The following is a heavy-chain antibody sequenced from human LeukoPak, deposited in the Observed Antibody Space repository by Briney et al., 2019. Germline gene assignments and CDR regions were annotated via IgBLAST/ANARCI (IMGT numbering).Heavy chain of an antibody. D-gene: IGHD3-22*01. CDR3: ARDRGTMTVVRIAFDI. CDR1: GFTFSSYG. V-gene: IGHV3-30*02. CDR2: IRYDGSNK. Sequence: PGGSLRLSCAASGFTFSSYGMHWVRQAPGKGLEWVAFIRYDGSNKYYADSVKGRFTISRDNSKNTLYLQMNSLRAEDTAVNYCARDRGTMTVVRIAFDIWGQGTMVTVSS. J-gene: IGHJ3*02.